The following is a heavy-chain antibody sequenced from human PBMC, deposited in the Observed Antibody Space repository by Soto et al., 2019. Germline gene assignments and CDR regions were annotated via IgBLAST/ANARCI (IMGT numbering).Heavy chain of an antibody. D-gene: IGHD2-21*02. J-gene: IGHJ3*02. V-gene: IGHV3-21*01. CDR3: ASPGGLQAFDI. CDR1: GFTFSSYS. Sequence: SLRLSCAASGFTFSSYSMDWVRQAPGKGLEWVSSISSSSSYIYYADSVKGRFTISRDNAKNSLYLQMNSLRAEDTAVYYCASPGGLQAFDIWGQGTMVTVSS. CDR2: ISSSSSYI.